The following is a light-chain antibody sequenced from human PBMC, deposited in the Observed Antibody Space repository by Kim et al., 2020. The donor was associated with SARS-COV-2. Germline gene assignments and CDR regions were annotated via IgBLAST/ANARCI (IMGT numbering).Light chain of an antibody. J-gene: IGKJ1*01. V-gene: IGKV1D-16*01. CDR1: QGISSW. Sequence: IQMSQSPTLLSASVGDRVTITCLASQGISSWLAWYQLKPEKVPKTLIYAASSLQTGVPSRFSGSGSGTDFTLTISSLQPEDFATYYCQQYNSYPRTFGQGTKVDIK. CDR2: AAS. CDR3: QQYNSYPRT.